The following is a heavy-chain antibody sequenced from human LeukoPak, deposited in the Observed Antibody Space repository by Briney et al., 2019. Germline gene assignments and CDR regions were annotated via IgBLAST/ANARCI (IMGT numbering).Heavy chain of an antibody. J-gene: IGHJ4*02. Sequence: GGSLRLSCAASGFTFSSSWMSWVRQTAGKGLEWVANIKGDGSEKYYVGSVKGRFTISRDNTKNSLYLQMNSLRAEDTAVYYCAKDIGYYDFWSGSTFDYWGQGTLVTVSS. V-gene: IGHV3-7*01. CDR3: AKDIGYYDFWSGSTFDY. CDR1: GFTFSSSW. CDR2: IKGDGSEK. D-gene: IGHD3-3*01.